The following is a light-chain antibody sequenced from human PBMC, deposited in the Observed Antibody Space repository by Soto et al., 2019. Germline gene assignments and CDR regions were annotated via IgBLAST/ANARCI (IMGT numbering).Light chain of an antibody. CDR1: QGTSNY. Sequence: IHMTPSPSSVSSAVGSRVTITCRASQGTSNYLAWYQQKAGKAPKLLIYATSTLQSGVPSRFSGSGSGTEFTLTISILQPEDFVTYCCQQLKSCPSTFGQGTRLEIK. V-gene: IGKV1-9*01. CDR2: ATS. CDR3: QQLKSCPST. J-gene: IGKJ5*01.